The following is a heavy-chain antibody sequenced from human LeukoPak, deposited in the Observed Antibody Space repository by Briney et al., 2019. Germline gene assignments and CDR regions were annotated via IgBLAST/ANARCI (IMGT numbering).Heavy chain of an antibody. V-gene: IGHV3-13*01. CDR1: GFTLSNFA. Sequence: GGSLRLSCAASGFTLSNFAMHWVRQATGKGLEWVSAIGTDGGTFYPGSVKGRFTISRENAKNSLYLQMNNLRAEDTAVYYCARQMTPHGNFDYWGQGTLVTVSS. D-gene: IGHD1-26*01. J-gene: IGHJ4*02. CDR2: IGTDGGT. CDR3: ARQMTPHGNFDY.